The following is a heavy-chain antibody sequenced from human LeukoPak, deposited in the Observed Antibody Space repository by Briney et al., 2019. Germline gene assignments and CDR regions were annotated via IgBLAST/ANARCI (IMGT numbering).Heavy chain of an antibody. CDR3: ARTPPPRFGELSPPIDP. V-gene: IGHV4-59*01. D-gene: IGHD3-10*01. J-gene: IGHJ5*02. CDR1: GGSISSYY. CDR2: IYYSGST. Sequence: KTSETLSLTCTVSGGSISSYYWSWIRQPPGKGLEWIGYIYYSGSTNYNPSLKSRVTISVDTSKNQFSLKLSSVTAADTAVYYCARTPPPRFGELSPPIDPWGQGTLVTVSS.